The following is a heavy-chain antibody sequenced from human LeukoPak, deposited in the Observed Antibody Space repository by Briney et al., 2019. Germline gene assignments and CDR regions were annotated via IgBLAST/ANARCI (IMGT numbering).Heavy chain of an antibody. Sequence: SQTLSLTCAISGDSVSSNSVAWNWIRQSPSRGLEWLGRTYYRSKWCNAYAVSVKSRISINPDTSKSQFSLQLNSVTPEDTAVYYCARGQNHAFDIWGQGTMVTVSS. J-gene: IGHJ3*02. CDR1: GDSVSSNSVA. CDR2: TYYRSKWCN. V-gene: IGHV6-1*01. CDR3: ARGQNHAFDI.